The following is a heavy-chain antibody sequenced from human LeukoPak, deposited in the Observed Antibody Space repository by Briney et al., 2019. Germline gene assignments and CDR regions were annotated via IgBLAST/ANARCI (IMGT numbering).Heavy chain of an antibody. J-gene: IGHJ4*02. Sequence: GASVKVSCKASGYTFTGYYMHWVRQAPGQGLEWMGWINPNSGGTNYAQKFQGRVTMTRDTSISTAYMELSRLRSDDTAVYYCAREAEYDILTGYYLSGPRGDFDYWGQGTLVTVSS. D-gene: IGHD3-9*01. CDR1: GYTFTGYY. CDR2: INPNSGGT. V-gene: IGHV1-2*02. CDR3: AREAEYDILTGYYLSGPRGDFDY.